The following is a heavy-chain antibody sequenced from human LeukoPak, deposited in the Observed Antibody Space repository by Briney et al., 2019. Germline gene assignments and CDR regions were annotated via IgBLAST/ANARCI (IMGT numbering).Heavy chain of an antibody. CDR2: ISGSGGST. CDR3: AKDRLVAGMGTNWFDP. V-gene: IGHV3-23*01. D-gene: IGHD6-19*01. Sequence: GGSLRLSCAASGFTFSSYAMSRVRQAPGKGLEWVSAISGSGGSTYYADSVKGRFTISRDNSKNTLYLQMNSLRAEDTAVYYCAKDRLVAGMGTNWFDPWGQGTLVTVSS. J-gene: IGHJ5*02. CDR1: GFTFSSYA.